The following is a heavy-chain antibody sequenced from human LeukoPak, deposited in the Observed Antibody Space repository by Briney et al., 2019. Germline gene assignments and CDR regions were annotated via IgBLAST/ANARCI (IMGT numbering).Heavy chain of an antibody. Sequence: SETLSLTCTVSGGSISNDYWSWIRQAAGKELEGIGRIYTRGSTNYNPSLKSRGTISLDKSKKQFSLNLNSVTAADTAVYYCARGGTYGSGRNQHTTLDYWGQGTLVTVSA. CDR3: ARGGTYGSGRNQHTTLDY. J-gene: IGHJ4*02. CDR2: IYTRGST. D-gene: IGHD3-10*01. CDR1: GGSISNDY. V-gene: IGHV4-4*07.